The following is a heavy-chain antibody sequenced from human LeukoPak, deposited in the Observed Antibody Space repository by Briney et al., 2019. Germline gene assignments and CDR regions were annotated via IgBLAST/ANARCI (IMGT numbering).Heavy chain of an antibody. CDR2: ISGSGGST. V-gene: IGHV3-23*01. CDR3: ARGGLLLWFGERYYGMDV. D-gene: IGHD3-10*01. Sequence: GGSLRLSCAASGFTFSSYAMSWVRQAPGKGLEWVSAISGSGGSTSYAQKFQGRVTMTRDTSTSTVYMELSSLRSEDTAVYYCARGGLLLWFGERYYGMDVWGQGTTVTVSS. J-gene: IGHJ6*02. CDR1: GFTFSSYA.